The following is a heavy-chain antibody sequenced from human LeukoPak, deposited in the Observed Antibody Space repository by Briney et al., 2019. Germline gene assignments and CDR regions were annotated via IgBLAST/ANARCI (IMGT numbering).Heavy chain of an antibody. CDR3: ARGIRGGFDP. CDR1: GFTFSSYD. CDR2: ISSGGDT. D-gene: IGHD3-10*01. J-gene: IGHJ5*02. Sequence: GGSLRLSCAASGFTFSSYDMHWVRQATGKGLEWVSGISSGGDTYYPASVKGRFTISRENAKNSLYLQMNSLRAGDTAVYYCARGIRGGFDPWGQGTLVTVSS. V-gene: IGHV3-13*01.